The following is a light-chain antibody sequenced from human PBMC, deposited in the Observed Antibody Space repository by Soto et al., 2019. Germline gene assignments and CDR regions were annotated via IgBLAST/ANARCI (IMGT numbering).Light chain of an antibody. V-gene: IGKV3-11*01. CDR2: DAS. J-gene: IGKJ4*01. CDR3: QQRSNWPLT. Sequence: EIVLTQSPATLSSSPGERATLSCRASQNINTYLAWYQQRPGQAPRLLIYDASYRATGIPARFSGSGSGTAFTLTISSXEPEDFALYYCQQRSNWPLTFGGGTKVDIK. CDR1: QNINTY.